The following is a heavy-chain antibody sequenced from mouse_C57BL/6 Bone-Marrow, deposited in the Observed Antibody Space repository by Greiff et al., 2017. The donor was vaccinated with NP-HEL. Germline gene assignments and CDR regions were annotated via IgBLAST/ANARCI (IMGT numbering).Heavy chain of an antibody. CDR1: GYAFTNYL. D-gene: IGHD1-1*02. Sequence: VQLQQSGAELVRPGTSVKLSSKASGYAFTNYLIEWVKQRPGQGLEWIGVINPGSGGTNYNEKFKGKATLTADKSSSTAYMQLSSLTSEDSAVYFCARLGDDYASYSFDYWGQGTTLTVSS. CDR3: ARLGDDYASYSFDY. CDR2: INPGSGGT. J-gene: IGHJ2*01. V-gene: IGHV1-54*01.